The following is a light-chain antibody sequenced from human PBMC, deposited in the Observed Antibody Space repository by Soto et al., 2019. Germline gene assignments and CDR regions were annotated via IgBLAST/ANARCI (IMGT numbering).Light chain of an antibody. CDR1: SSNIGNNY. J-gene: IGLJ2*01. V-gene: IGLV1-51*01. CDR2: DNN. CDR3: QSYDSSLSGVV. Sequence: QAVVTQPPSVSAAPGQKVTISCSGSSSNIGNNYVSWYQQLPGTAPKLLIYDNNKRPSGIPDRFSGSKSGTSATLGITGLQAEDEADYYCQSYDSSLSGVVFGGGTKLTVL.